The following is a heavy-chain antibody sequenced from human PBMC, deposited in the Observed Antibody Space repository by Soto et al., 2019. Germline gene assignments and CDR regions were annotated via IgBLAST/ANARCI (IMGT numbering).Heavy chain of an antibody. CDR1: GFSFNSYG. V-gene: IGHV3-30*18. J-gene: IGHJ5*02. CDR3: AKGGSSSARYFDA. Sequence: QVQVVESGGGVVQPGRSLRLSCAASGFSFNSYGMHWVRQAPGKGLEWVAIISYDGRNKYYADSVKGRFTISRDSPRNTLYLEMNSLRAEDTDVYYCAKGGSSSARYFDAWGQGALVTVSS. D-gene: IGHD6-6*01. CDR2: ISYDGRNK.